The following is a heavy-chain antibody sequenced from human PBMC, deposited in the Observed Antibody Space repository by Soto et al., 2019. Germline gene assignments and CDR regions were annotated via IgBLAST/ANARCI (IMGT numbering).Heavy chain of an antibody. CDR1: GGSISSSNW. CDR2: IYHSGST. V-gene: IGHV4-4*02. Sequence: SETLSLTCAVSGGSISSSNWWSWVRQPPGKGLEWIGEIYHSGSTNYNPSLKSRVTISVDKSKNQFSLKLSSVTAADTAVYYCARVSKWFGELFPNLYYYYGMDVWGQGTTVTVSS. D-gene: IGHD3-10*01. CDR3: ARVSKWFGELFPNLYYYYGMDV. J-gene: IGHJ6*02.